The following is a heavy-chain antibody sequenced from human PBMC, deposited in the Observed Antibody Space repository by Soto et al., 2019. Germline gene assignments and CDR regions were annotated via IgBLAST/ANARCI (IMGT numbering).Heavy chain of an antibody. J-gene: IGHJ6*03. D-gene: IGHD1-20*01. CDR3: ARAPGYNWKYFYYYMDV. CDR1: AGSISSGTFY. Sequence: SETLSLTCTVSAGSISSGTFYWGWIRQPPGKGLEWIGSIYYSGNAYYNPSLKSRVTISVETSKNHFSLKLSSVTAADTAVYYCARAPGYNWKYFYYYMDVWGEGTTVTVSS. V-gene: IGHV4-39*02. CDR2: IYYSGNA.